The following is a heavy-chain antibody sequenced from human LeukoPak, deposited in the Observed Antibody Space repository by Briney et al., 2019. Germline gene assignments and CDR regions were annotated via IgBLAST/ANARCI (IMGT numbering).Heavy chain of an antibody. CDR3: ARGRTSSWYFDY. CDR1: GFTFSTYN. D-gene: IGHD6-13*01. J-gene: IGHJ4*02. CDR2: ITSSSSTI. Sequence: GGSLRLSCAASGFTFSTYNMNWVRQAPGKGLEWISFITSSSSTIYYADSVKGRFTISRDNAKNYLYLQMNSLRDEDTAVYYCARGRTSSWYFDYWGQGTLVTVSS. V-gene: IGHV3-48*02.